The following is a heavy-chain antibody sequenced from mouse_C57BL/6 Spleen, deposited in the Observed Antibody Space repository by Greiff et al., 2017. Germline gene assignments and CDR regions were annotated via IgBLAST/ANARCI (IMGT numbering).Heavy chain of an antibody. CDR2: IDPSASYT. CDR1: GYTFTSYW. D-gene: IGHD2-4*01. Sequence: VQLQQPGAELVMPGASVKLSCKASGYTFTSYWMHWVKQRPGQGLEWIGEIDPSASYTNYNQKFKGKSTLTVDKSSSTAYMQRSSLTSEDAAVYYGACDYPYWGQGTLVTVSA. V-gene: IGHV1-69*01. J-gene: IGHJ3*01. CDR3: ACDYPY.